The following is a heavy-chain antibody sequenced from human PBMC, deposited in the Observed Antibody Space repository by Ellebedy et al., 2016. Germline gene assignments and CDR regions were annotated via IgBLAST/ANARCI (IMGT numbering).Heavy chain of an antibody. J-gene: IGHJ4*02. V-gene: IGHV3-74*03. CDR1: GFTFSTYY. CDR3: AKDSGDYTIDY. D-gene: IGHD4-17*01. Sequence: GGSLRLSXAASGFTFSTYYMYWVRQAPGKGLVWVSRISPDEATTTYADSVQGRFTISRDNAKNTVYLQMNSLRVEDTAVYYCAKDSGDYTIDYWGQGTLVTVSS. CDR2: ISPDEATT.